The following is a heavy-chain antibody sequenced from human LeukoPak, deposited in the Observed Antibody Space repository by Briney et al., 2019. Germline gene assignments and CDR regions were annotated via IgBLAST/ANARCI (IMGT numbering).Heavy chain of an antibody. Sequence: PSETLSLTCTVSGCSISSYYLSWIRQPPGKGLEWIGYIYYSGSTNYNPSLKSRVTISVDTSKNQFSLKLSSVTAADTAVYYCARAAGDYSWYFDLWGRGTLVTVSS. CDR2: IYYSGST. CDR1: GCSISSYY. J-gene: IGHJ2*01. D-gene: IGHD4-11*01. V-gene: IGHV4-59*01. CDR3: ARAAGDYSWYFDL.